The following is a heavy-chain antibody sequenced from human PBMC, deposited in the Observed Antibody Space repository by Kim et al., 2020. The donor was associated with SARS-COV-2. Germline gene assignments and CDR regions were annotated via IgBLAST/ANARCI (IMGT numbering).Heavy chain of an antibody. V-gene: IGHV3-21*01. CDR2: ISSSSSYI. J-gene: IGHJ6*02. D-gene: IGHD5-18*01. CDR1: GFTFSSYS. Sequence: GGSLRLSCAASGFTFSSYSMNWVRQAPGKGLEWVSSISSSSSYIYYADSVKGRFTISRDNAKNSLYLQMNSRRAEDTAVYDCARGQRWLLFLGGGLCFLHGMDVWGQGTTVTVS. CDR3: ARGQRWLLFLGGGLCFLHGMDV.